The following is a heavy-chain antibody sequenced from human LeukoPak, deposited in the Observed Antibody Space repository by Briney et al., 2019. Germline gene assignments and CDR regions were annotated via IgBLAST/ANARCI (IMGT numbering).Heavy chain of an antibody. CDR1: GYTFTSYG. CDR3: ARDGYSSSWGDFDY. V-gene: IGHV1-18*01. Sequence: ASVKVSCKASGYTFTSYGISWVRQAPGQGLEWMGWISAYNGNTNYAQKLQGRVTMTTDTSASTAYMELRSLRSDDTAVYYCARDGYSSSWGDFDYWGQGTLVTVSS. D-gene: IGHD6-6*01. CDR2: ISAYNGNT. J-gene: IGHJ4*02.